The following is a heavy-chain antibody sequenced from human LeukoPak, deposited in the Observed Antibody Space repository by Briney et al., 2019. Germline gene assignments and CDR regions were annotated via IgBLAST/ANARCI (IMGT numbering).Heavy chain of an antibody. J-gene: IGHJ5*01. CDR1: GDSVSSNSAA. CDR2: TYYRSKWYN. V-gene: IGHV6-1*01. CDR3: ARVMEYSGSWNWVDY. Sequence: SQTLSLTCAFSGDSVSSNSAAWNWIRQSPSRGLEWLGRTYYRSKWYNDYAESVKSRITINPDTSKNQFSLQLNSVTPEDTAVYYCARVMEYSGSWNWVDYWGQGTLVTVSS. D-gene: IGHD1-26*01.